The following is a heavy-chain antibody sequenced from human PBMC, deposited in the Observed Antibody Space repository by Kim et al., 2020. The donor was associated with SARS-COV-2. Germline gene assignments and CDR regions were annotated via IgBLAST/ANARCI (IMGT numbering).Heavy chain of an antibody. V-gene: IGHV3-23*01. Sequence: GGSLRLSCAASGFTFSSYAMSWVRQAPGKGLEWVSAISGSGGSTYYADSVKGRFTISRDNSKNTLYLQMNSLRAEDTAVYYCAKGALAPRGRVSTFFAFDIWGQGTMVTVSS. CDR3: AKGALAPRGRVSTFFAFDI. CDR2: ISGSGGST. J-gene: IGHJ3*02. CDR1: GFTFSSYA. D-gene: IGHD3-16*01.